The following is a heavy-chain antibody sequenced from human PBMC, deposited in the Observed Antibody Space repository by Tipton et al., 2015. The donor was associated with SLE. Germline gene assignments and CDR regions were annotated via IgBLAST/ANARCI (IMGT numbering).Heavy chain of an antibody. CDR2: IYHSGST. CDR1: GYSISSGYY. CDR3: ARGKGSSSGWPWYFDL. Sequence: TLSLTCAVSGYSISSGYYWGWIRQPPGKGLEWIGSIYHSGSTYYNPSLNSRVTISVDTSKNQFSLKLSSVTAADTAVYYCARGKGSSSGWPWYFDLWGRGTLVIVSS. V-gene: IGHV4-38-2*01. D-gene: IGHD6-19*01. J-gene: IGHJ2*01.